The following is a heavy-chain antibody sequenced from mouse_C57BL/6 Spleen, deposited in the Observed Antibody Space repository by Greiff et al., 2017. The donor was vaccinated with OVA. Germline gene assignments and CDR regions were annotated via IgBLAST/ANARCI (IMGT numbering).Heavy chain of an antibody. CDR2: IWGNGST. J-gene: IGHJ4*01. D-gene: IGHD2-4*01. V-gene: IGHV2-3*01. CDR1: GFSLTSYG. Sequence: QVQLQQSGPGLVAPSQSLSITCTVSGFSLTSYGVSWVRQPPGKGLEWLGVIWGNGSTNYHSALISRLRISKDNSKSQVCLKLNSLQTDDTATDYCAKPEDYGHYYAMDYWGQGTSVTVSS. CDR3: AKPEDYGHYYAMDY.